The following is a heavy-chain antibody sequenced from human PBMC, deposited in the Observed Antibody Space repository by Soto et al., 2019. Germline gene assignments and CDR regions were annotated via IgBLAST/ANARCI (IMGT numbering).Heavy chain of an antibody. J-gene: IGHJ6*02. Sequence: QVQLVESGGGVVQPGRSLRLSCAASGFTFSSYAMHWVRQAPGKGLEWVAVISYDGSNKYYADSVKGRFTISRDNSKNXXYLQMSSLRAEDTAVYYCARAPIAAPGDYYYGMDVWCQGTTVTVSS. CDR1: GFTFSSYA. D-gene: IGHD7-27*01. CDR2: ISYDGSNK. CDR3: ARAPIAAPGDYYYGMDV. V-gene: IGHV3-30-3*01.